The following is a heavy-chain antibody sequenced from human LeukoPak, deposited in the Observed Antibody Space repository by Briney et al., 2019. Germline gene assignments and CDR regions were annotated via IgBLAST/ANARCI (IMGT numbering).Heavy chain of an antibody. CDR3: ARYHGGGSNWFDL. D-gene: IGHD3-16*01. V-gene: IGHV4-34*01. J-gene: IGHJ5*02. Sequence: SETLSLTCAVYGGSFSGYYWSWIRQPPGKGLEWIGEINHSGSTNYNPSLKSRVTISVDTSKNQFSLKLSSVTAADTAVYYCARYHGGGSNWFDLWGQGTLVTVSS. CDR2: INHSGST. CDR1: GGSFSGYY.